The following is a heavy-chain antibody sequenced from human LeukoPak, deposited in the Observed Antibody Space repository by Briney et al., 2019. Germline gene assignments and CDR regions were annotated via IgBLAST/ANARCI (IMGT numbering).Heavy chain of an antibody. CDR3: ARRMDYYYYMDV. CDR1: GGSISSYY. Sequence: SETLSLTCTVTGGSISSYYWSWIRQPPGKGLEWIGYIYYSGSTNYNPSLKSRVTISVDTSKNQFSLKLSSVTAADTAVYYCARRMDYYYYMDVWGKGTTVTVSS. CDR2: IYYSGST. J-gene: IGHJ6*03. V-gene: IGHV4-59*08.